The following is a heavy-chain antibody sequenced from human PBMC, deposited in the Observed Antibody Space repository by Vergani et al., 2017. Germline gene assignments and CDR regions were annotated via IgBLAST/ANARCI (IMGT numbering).Heavy chain of an antibody. V-gene: IGHV4-34*01. Sequence: QVQLHQWGAGLLKPSETLSLTCAVYGGSFSGYYWSWIRQPPGKGLEWIGEINHSGSTNYNPSLKSRVTISVDTSKNQFSLKLRSVTAADTAVYYCARVDTQVPATSHFYYMDVWGKGTTVTVSS. CDR3: ARVDTQVPATSHFYYMDV. D-gene: IGHD6-25*01. J-gene: IGHJ6*03. CDR1: GGSFSGYY. CDR2: INHSGST.